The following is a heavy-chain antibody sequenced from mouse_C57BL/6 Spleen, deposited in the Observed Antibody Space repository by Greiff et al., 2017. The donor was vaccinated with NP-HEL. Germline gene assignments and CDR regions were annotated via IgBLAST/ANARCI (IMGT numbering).Heavy chain of an antibody. CDR1: GYTFTSYW. Sequence: QVQLQQSGAELVRPGSSVKLSCKASGYTFTSYWMDWVKQRPGQGLEWIGNIYPSDSETHYNQKFKDKATLTVDKSSSTAYMQLSSLTSEDSAVYYCAREGGGPNAMDYWGQGTSVTVSS. CDR2: IYPSDSET. CDR3: AREGGGPNAMDY. V-gene: IGHV1-61*01. J-gene: IGHJ4*01.